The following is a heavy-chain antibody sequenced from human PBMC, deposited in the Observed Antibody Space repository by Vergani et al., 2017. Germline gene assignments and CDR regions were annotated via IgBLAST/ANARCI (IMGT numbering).Heavy chain of an antibody. D-gene: IGHD6-13*01. CDR2: IIPIFGTA. CDR3: ERRWQQDLPRYDYYGMDV. J-gene: IGHJ6*02. CDR1: GGTFSSYA. V-gene: IGHV1-69*01. Sequence: VQLFSSGAEVKKPGSSVKVSCKASGGTFSSYAISWVRQAPGQGLEWMGGIIPIFGTANYAQKFQGRVTITADESTSTAYMEMSSLRSEETAVYYCERRWQQDLPRYDYYGMDVWGQGTTVTVSS.